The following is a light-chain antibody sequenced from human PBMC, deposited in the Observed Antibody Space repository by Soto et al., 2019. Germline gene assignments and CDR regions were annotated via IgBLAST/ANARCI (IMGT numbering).Light chain of an antibody. CDR3: QQYNNWPPKYT. J-gene: IGKJ2*01. CDR2: GAS. Sequence: EIVMTQSPATLSVSPGERATLSCRASQPVIINLAWYQQKPGQAHRLLISGASTRATGIPARFSGYGSGTEFTLTISSLQSEDFAVYYCQQYNNWPPKYTFGQGTKMEIK. CDR1: QPVIIN. V-gene: IGKV3-15*01.